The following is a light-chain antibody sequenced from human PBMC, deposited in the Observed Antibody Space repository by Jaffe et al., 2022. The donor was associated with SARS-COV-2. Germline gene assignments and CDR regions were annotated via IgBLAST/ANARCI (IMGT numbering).Light chain of an antibody. CDR1: SLRNYF. Sequence: SSELTQDPAVSVALGQTGRITCRGDSLRNYFATWYQQKPGQAPVLVVYGQNKRPSGIPDRFSGSTSGNSAALTITGAQAEDEADYYCSSRDSSGNHLFGGGTKLTVL. CDR3: SSRDSSGNHL. V-gene: IGLV3-19*01. J-gene: IGLJ2*01. CDR2: GQN.